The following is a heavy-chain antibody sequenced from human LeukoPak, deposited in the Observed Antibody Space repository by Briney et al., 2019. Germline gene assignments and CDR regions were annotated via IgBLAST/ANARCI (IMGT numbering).Heavy chain of an antibody. D-gene: IGHD1-26*01. CDR1: GFTFSSYA. V-gene: IGHV3-23*01. CDR2: ISGSGGST. CDR3: AKDRALVGATTDFDY. J-gene: IGHJ4*02. Sequence: GGSLRLSCAASGFTFSSYAMSWVRQAPGKGLEWVSAISGSGGSTYYADSVKGRFTISRDNSKNTLYLQMSSLRAEDTAVYYCAKDRALVGATTDFDYWGQGTLVTVSS.